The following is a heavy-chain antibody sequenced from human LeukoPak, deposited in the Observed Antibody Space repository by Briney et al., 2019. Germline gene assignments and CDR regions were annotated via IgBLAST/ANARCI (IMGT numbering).Heavy chain of an antibody. V-gene: IGHV3-21*01. Sequence: GGSLRLSCAASGFTFDDYGMSWVRQAPGKGLEWVSSISSSSSYIYYADSVKGRFTISRDNAKNSLYLQMNSLRAEDTAVYYCARVAMKENYWGQGTLVTVSS. CDR3: ARVAMKENY. J-gene: IGHJ4*02. CDR1: GFTFDDYG. CDR2: ISSSSSYI.